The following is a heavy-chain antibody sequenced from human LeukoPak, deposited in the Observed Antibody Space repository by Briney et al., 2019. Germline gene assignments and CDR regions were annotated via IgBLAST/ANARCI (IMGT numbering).Heavy chain of an antibody. CDR2: ISYDGSNK. CDR3: ARGWLVTDAFDI. J-gene: IGHJ3*02. CDR1: GFTLSSYA. Sequence: GRSLRLSCAASGFTLSSYAMHWVRQAPGKGLEWVAVISYDGSNKYYADSVKGRFTISRDNSKNTLYLQMNSLRAEDTAVYYCARGWLVTDAFDIWGQGTMATVSS. D-gene: IGHD6-19*01. V-gene: IGHV3-30-3*01.